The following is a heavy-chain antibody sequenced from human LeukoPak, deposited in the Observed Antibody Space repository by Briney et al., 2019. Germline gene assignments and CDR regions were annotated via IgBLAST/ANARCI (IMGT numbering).Heavy chain of an antibody. J-gene: IGHJ4*02. D-gene: IGHD3-10*01. CDR3: AIRGSPMVRNY. CDR1: GGSISSYY. V-gene: IGHV4-4*07. Sequence: PSETLSLTCTVSGGSISSYYWSWIRQPAGKGLEWIGRIYTSGSTNYNPSLKSRVTISVGTSKNQFSLKLSSVTAADTAVYYCAIRGSPMVRNYWGQGTLVTVSS. CDR2: IYTSGST.